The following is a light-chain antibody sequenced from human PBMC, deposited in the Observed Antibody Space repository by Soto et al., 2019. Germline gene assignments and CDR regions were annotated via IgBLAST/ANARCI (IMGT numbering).Light chain of an antibody. CDR3: QQYNNWPMYT. V-gene: IGKV3-15*01. J-gene: IGKJ2*01. CDR2: GAS. CDR1: QSVSSN. Sequence: EIVMTQSPATLSVSPGERATLSCRASQSVSSNLAWYQQKPGQAPRLLIYGASTRATGIPARFSGSGSGTELTLTISSLQSEAFAVYYCQQYNNWPMYTFGQGTKLEIK.